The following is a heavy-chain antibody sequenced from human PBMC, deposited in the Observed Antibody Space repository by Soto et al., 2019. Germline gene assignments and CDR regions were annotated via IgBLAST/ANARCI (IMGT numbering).Heavy chain of an antibody. V-gene: IGHV4-34*01. J-gene: IGHJ6*02. CDR3: ARHSTSPLFGLDV. D-gene: IGHD6-13*01. Sequence: SETLSLTCGVYGGSFRDYYWTWIRQPPGKGLEWIGEITHSGGTNYNPSLKSRITMSVDTSKNQFSLKLSSVTAADPAVYYCARHSTSPLFGLDVWGQGTTVT. CDR2: ITHSGGT. CDR1: GGSFRDYY.